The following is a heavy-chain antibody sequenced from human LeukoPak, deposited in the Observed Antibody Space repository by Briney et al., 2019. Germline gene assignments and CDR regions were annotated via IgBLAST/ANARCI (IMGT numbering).Heavy chain of an antibody. Sequence: SETLSLTCAVYVGSFSGHYWSWLRQPPGKGLEWIGEINHGGSTNYNPSLKRRVTMSVDTSKNQFSLKLSSVTAADTAVYYCARVGDGHNRPPDYWGQGTLVTVSS. CDR2: INHGGST. J-gene: IGHJ4*02. CDR3: ARVGDGHNRPPDY. V-gene: IGHV4-34*01. D-gene: IGHD5-24*01. CDR1: VGSFSGHY.